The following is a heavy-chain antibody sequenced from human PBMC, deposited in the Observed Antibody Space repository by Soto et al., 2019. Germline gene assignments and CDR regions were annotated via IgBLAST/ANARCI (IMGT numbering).Heavy chain of an antibody. D-gene: IGHD5-18*01. CDR3: ARDTAYTFGSLNY. CDR1: GYTFTDYA. CDR2: MNAGVGNT. J-gene: IGHJ4*02. V-gene: IGHV1-3*01. Sequence: HVELVQSGADVKKHGASVTISSKSSGYTFTDYALHWVRQAPGQRLEWMGWMNAGVGNTLYSQKFQGRITITRDTSASTAYMELNSLKSEDTAIYYCARDTAYTFGSLNYWGPGTLVTVSS.